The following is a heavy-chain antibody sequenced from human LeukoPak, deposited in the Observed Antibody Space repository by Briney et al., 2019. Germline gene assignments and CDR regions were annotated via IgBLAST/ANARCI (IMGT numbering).Heavy chain of an antibody. V-gene: IGHV3-23*01. J-gene: IGHJ5*02. CDR3: AKDYSSSLTNWFDP. D-gene: IGHD6-6*01. CDR2: ISGGGAST. CDR1: GCTFSSYA. Sequence: GGSLRLSCAASGCTFSSYAMNWVRQAPGMGLEWVSGISGGGASTYYADSVKGRFTISRDNSKNTLYLQMSSLRAEDTAVYYCAKDYSSSLTNWFDPWGQGTLVTVSS.